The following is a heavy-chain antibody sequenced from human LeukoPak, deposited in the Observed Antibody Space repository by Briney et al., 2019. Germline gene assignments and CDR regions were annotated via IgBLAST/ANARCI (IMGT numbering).Heavy chain of an antibody. CDR3: ARDPLVDIVATIGPFDY. V-gene: IGHV1-18*01. Sequence: ASVNVSCKASGYTFTSYGISWVRQAPGQGLEWMGWISTYNGNTNYAQKFQGRVTITADKSTSTAYMELSSLRSEDTAVYYCARDPLVDIVATIGPFDYWGQGTLVTVSS. CDR1: GYTFTSYG. CDR2: ISTYNGNT. J-gene: IGHJ4*02. D-gene: IGHD5-12*01.